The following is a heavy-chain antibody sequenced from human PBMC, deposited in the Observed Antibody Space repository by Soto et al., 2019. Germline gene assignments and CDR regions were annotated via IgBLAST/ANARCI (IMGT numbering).Heavy chain of an antibody. D-gene: IGHD3-10*01. CDR2: IKEDGSEK. CDR3: ARPLYGSGSVWFDP. Sequence: GGSLRLSCSASGFTFSGYWMTWVRRAPGKGLEWVANIKEDGSEKYYVDSVKGRFTISRDNPKNSLYLQMNSLRADDTAVYYCARPLYGSGSVWFDPWGQGTLVTVSS. V-gene: IGHV3-7*03. CDR1: GFTFSGYW. J-gene: IGHJ5*02.